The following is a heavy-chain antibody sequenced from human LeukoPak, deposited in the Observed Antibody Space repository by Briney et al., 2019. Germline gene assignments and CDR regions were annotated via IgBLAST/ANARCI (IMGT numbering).Heavy chain of an antibody. V-gene: IGHV3-53*01. J-gene: IGHJ4*02. CDR3: ADPGVGF. Sequence: GGSLRLSCAASGFTVSSNYMSWVRQAPGKGLEWVSVIYSGGSTYYADSVKGRFTISRDNAKNSLYLQMNNLGTEDTAVYYCADPGVGFWGQGTLVTVSS. CDR2: IYSGGST. CDR1: GFTVSSNY. D-gene: IGHD2-8*01.